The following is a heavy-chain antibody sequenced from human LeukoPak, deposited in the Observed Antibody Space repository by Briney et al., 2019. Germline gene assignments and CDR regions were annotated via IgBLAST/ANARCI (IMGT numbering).Heavy chain of an antibody. J-gene: IGHJ4*02. Sequence: PGGSLRLSCATSGFSFTDYPMNWVRQAPGKGLEWISNIRTTAEGAKYAYYADSVKGRVTISRDDGKNTLYLHMNSLRDDDTAVYYCARSNGSSWHYYFDYWGQGTLVTVSS. V-gene: IGHV3-48*02. CDR1: GFSFTDYP. CDR3: ARSNGSSWHYYFDY. CDR2: IRTTAEGAKYA. D-gene: IGHD6-13*01.